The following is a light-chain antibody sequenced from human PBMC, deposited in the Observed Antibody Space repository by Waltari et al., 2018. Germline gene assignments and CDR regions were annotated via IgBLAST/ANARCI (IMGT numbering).Light chain of an antibody. V-gene: IGKV3-20*01. CDR2: DAS. CDR1: PSISRP. J-gene: IGKJ1*01. Sequence: EIMLTQSPGPLPLSPGERATLSCRASPSISRPLAWYQQKPGQAPRLLIYDASTRATGIPDRFSGSGSGTDFSLTISRLEPEDSAVYYCQQYVSLPATFGQGTKVEIK. CDR3: QQYVSLPAT.